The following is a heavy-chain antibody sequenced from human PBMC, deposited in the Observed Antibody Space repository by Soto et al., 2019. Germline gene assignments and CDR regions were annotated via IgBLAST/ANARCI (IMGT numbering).Heavy chain of an antibody. V-gene: IGHV4-59*08. CDR3: ARHVTVRGGTRGMAPYYMDV. J-gene: IGHJ6*03. D-gene: IGHD3-10*01. CDR1: GGSISSYY. Sequence: PSETLSLTCTVSGGSISSYYWSWIRQPPGRGLEWIGYIYYSGSTNYNPSLKSRVTISVDTSKNQFSLKLSSVTAADTAVYYCARHVTVRGGTRGMAPYYMDVWGKGTTVTVSS. CDR2: IYYSGST.